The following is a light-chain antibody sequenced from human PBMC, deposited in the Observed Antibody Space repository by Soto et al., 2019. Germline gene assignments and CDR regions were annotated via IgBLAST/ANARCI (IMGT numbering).Light chain of an antibody. CDR1: SGHSVYA. V-gene: IGLV4-69*01. CDR2: LNSDGSH. CDR3: QTWGTGIWV. Sequence: QSVLTQSPSASASLGASVKLTCTLSSGHSVYAIAWHQQQPEKGPRFLMKLNSDGSHRKGDGIPDRFSGSSSGAERYLTISSLQSEDEADYYCQTWGTGIWVFGGGTKVTVL. J-gene: IGLJ3*02.